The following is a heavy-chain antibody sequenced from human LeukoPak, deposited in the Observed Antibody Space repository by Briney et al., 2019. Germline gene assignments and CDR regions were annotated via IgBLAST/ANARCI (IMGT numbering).Heavy chain of an antibody. CDR2: ISYDGSNK. J-gene: IGHJ6*03. Sequence: GGSLRLSCAASGFTFSSYAMHWVRQAPGKGLEWVAVISYDGSNKYYADSVKGRFTISRDNSKNTLYLQMNSLRAEDTAVYYCARGIVGATNTPLAGMDVWGKGTTVTVSS. V-gene: IGHV3-30*01. CDR1: GFTFSSYA. D-gene: IGHD1-26*01. CDR3: ARGIVGATNTPLAGMDV.